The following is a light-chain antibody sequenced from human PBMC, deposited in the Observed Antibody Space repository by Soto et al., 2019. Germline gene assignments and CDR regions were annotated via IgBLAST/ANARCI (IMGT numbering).Light chain of an antibody. V-gene: IGKV4-1*01. CDR2: WAS. J-gene: IGKJ1*01. CDR3: QQYYSTLSWT. CDR1: QRVLYSSNNENY. Sequence: DIVMTQSPDSLAVSLCEIATINCKSSQRVLYSSNNENYLAWYQQKPGQPPKLLIYWASTRESGVPDRFSGSGSGTDFTLTISSLQAEDVAVYYCQQYYSTLSWTFGQGTKVDIK.